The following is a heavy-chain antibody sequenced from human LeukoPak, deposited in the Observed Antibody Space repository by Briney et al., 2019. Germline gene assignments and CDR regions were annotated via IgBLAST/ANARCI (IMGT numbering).Heavy chain of an antibody. V-gene: IGHV3-23*01. D-gene: IGHD6-6*01. CDR2: ISGGGGST. J-gene: IGHJ4*02. CDR1: GFTFSSYA. CDR3: AKGMYSSSSGTSDY. Sequence: GGSLRLSCAASGFTFSSYAMSWVRQAPGKGLEWVSAISGGGGSTYYADSVKGRFTISRDNSKNTLYLQMNSLRAEDTAVYYCAKGMYSSSSGTSDYWGQGTLVTVSS.